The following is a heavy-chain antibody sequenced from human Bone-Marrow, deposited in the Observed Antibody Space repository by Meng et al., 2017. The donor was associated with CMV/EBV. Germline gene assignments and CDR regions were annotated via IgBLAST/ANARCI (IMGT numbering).Heavy chain of an antibody. V-gene: IGHV3-72*01. Sequence: FTFTNSRMHWVRQAPGKGLEWVGRTRNKANSYTTEYAASVKGRFTISRDDSKNSLYLQMNSLKTEDTAVYYCARIKAAAGLFYFDYWGQGTLVTVSS. D-gene: IGHD6-13*01. CDR3: ARIKAAAGLFYFDY. J-gene: IGHJ4*02. CDR1: FTFTNSR. CDR2: TRNKANSYTT.